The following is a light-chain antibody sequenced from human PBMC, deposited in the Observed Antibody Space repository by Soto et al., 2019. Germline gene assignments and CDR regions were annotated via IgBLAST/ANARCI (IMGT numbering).Light chain of an antibody. J-gene: IGKJ1*01. Sequence: EIVMTQSPATLSVSPGERATLSCRASQSVSSNLAWYQQKPGPAPRLLVYGASTRATGIPARFSGSGSGTEFALTISSRQSEDSAVYYCQEYSAWWTFGQGTKVEIK. V-gene: IGKV3-15*01. CDR3: QEYSAWWT. CDR1: QSVSSN. CDR2: GAS.